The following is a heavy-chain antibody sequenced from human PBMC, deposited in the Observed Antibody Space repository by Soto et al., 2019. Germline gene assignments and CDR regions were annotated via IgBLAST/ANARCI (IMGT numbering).Heavy chain of an antibody. V-gene: IGHV3-23*01. J-gene: IGHJ4*02. CDR1: GLTFSSYA. CDR2: ISGSGGST. Sequence: GGSLRLSCAASGLTFSSYAMSWVRQAPGKGMEWDSGISGSGGSTYYADSVKGRFTISRENSMNTLSLQMNSLRAEVTAVYYCAKVYDSSGYFYWRYWGQGTLVTVSS. CDR3: AKVYDSSGYFYWRY. D-gene: IGHD3-22*01.